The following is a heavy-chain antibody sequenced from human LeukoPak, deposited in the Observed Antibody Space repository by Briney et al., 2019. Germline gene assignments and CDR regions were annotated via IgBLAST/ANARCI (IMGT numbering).Heavy chain of an antibody. CDR1: GYTFTDYY. V-gene: IGHV1-69-2*01. Sequence: ASVKISCKVSGYTFTDYYMHWVQEAPGKGLEWMGLVDPEDGETIYAEKFQGRVTITADTSTDTAYMELSSLRSEDTAVYCCAPSGGHRGSGFFDYWGQGTLVTVSS. CDR3: APSGGHRGSGFFDY. CDR2: VDPEDGET. D-gene: IGHD6-19*01. J-gene: IGHJ4*02.